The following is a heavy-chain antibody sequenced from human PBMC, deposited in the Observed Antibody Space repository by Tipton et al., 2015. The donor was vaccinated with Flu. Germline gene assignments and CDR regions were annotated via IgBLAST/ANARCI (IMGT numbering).Heavy chain of an antibody. CDR1: GGPISSGSYY. D-gene: IGHD3-10*01. CDR2: IYTSGST. CDR3: AGTGY. J-gene: IGHJ4*02. V-gene: IGHV4-61*02. Sequence: LRLSCTVSGGPISSGSYYWSWIRQPAGKGLEWIGRIYTSGSTNYNPSLKSRVTISVDTSKNQFSLKLSSVTAADTAVYYCAGTGYWGQGTLVTVSS.